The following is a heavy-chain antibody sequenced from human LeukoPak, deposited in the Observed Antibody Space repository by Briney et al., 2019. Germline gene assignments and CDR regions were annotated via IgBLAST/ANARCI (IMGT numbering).Heavy chain of an antibody. CDR3: ARRYYYDSSGYYLAQDAFDI. V-gene: IGHV5-51*01. Sequence: HGESLKISCKGSGYRFTSHWIGWVRQMPGKGLEWMGIIYPADSDTTYSPSFQGQVTISADKSISTAYLQWSSLKASDTAMYYCARRYYYDSSGYYLAQDAFDIWGQGTMVTVSS. J-gene: IGHJ3*02. CDR1: GYRFTSHW. D-gene: IGHD3-22*01. CDR2: IYPADSDT.